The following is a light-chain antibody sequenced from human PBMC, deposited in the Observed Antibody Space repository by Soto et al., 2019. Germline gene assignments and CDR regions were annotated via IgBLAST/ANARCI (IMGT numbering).Light chain of an antibody. V-gene: IGKV3-20*01. Sequence: EIVMTQSPATLSVSPGERATLSCRASQSVRSSLAWYQQKPGQAPRLLIYDASNRATGIPARFSGSGSGTDFTLTISRLEPEDFAVYYCQQYGSSGTFGQGTKVDIK. J-gene: IGKJ1*01. CDR3: QQYGSSGT. CDR1: QSVRSS. CDR2: DAS.